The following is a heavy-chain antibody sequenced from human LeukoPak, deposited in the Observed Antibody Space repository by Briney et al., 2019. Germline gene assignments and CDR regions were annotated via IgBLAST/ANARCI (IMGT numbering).Heavy chain of an antibody. Sequence: GRSLRLSCAASGFTFSDHYIDWVRQAPGKGLEWVGRSRDKGNRYTTAYAASVRGRFTISRDDSKNSLYLQMNSLKIEDTAVYYCTRLGIAPRDFDYWGQGTPVTVSS. D-gene: IGHD6-6*01. V-gene: IGHV3-72*01. CDR3: TRLGIAPRDFDY. J-gene: IGHJ4*02. CDR2: SRDKGNRYTT. CDR1: GFTFSDHY.